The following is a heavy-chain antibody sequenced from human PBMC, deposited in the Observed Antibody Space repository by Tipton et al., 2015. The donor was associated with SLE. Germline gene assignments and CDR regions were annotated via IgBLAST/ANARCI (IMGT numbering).Heavy chain of an antibody. CDR3: AREGSLDWGSNYFYFGLDV. CDR2: IYSTGST. V-gene: IGHV4-4*07. J-gene: IGHJ6*02. D-gene: IGHD3/OR15-3a*01. Sequence: TLSLTCTVSSGSIHNYYWTWIRQPAGKGLEWIGRIYSTGSTNYNPSLRSRITLSVDTSKNQFSLKLSSVTAADTAVYYCAREGSLDWGSNYFYFGLDVWGHGTTVTVSS. CDR1: SGSIHNYY.